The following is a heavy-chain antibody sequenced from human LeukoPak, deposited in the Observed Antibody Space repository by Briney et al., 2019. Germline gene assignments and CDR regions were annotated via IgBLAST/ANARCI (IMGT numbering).Heavy chain of an antibody. J-gene: IGHJ3*02. Sequence: GESLRLSSAASGFTISSNYMSWVRQAQGKGLEWVSVIYSGGSTYYADSVKGRFTISRDNSKNTLFLQMNSLRAEDTAVYYCARTDSGGHYNICDIWGQGTMVTVSS. CDR2: IYSGGST. CDR1: GFTISSNY. V-gene: IGHV3-66*02. D-gene: IGHD3-22*01. CDR3: ARTDSGGHYNICDI.